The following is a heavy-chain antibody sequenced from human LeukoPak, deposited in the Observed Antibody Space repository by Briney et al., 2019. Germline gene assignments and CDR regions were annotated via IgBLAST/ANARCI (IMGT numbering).Heavy chain of an antibody. D-gene: IGHD2-15*01. CDR3: AREGWPYWYFDL. CDR2: INHSGST. CDR1: GGSFSGYY. V-gene: IGHV4-34*01. Sequence: SETLSLTCAVYGGSFSGYYWSWIRQPPGKGLEWIGEINHSGSTNYNPSLKSRVTISLDTSKNQFYLKLSSVTAADTAVYYCAREGWPYWYFDLWGRGTLVTVSS. J-gene: IGHJ2*01.